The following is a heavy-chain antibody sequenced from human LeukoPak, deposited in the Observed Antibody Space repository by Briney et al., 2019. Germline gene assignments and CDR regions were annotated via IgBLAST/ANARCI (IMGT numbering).Heavy chain of an antibody. CDR1: GFTFSSYA. Sequence: PGGSLRLSCAASGFTFSSYAMSWVRQAPGKGLEWVSAISGSGGSTYYADSVKGRFTISRDNSKNTLYLQMNSLRAEDTAVYYCAKKGYCSSTSCSYYYYYYMDVWGKGTTVTVSS. CDR3: AKKGYCSSTSCSYYYYYYMDV. J-gene: IGHJ6*03. CDR2: ISGSGGST. D-gene: IGHD2-2*01. V-gene: IGHV3-23*01.